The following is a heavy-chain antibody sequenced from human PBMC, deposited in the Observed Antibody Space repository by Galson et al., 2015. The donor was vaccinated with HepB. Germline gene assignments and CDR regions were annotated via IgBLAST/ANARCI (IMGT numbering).Heavy chain of an antibody. Sequence: SLRLSCAASGFTFSDYYMSWIRQAPGKGLEWVSYISSSGSTIYYADSVKGRFTISRDNAKNSLYLQMNSLRAEDTAVYYCARDTSKYYYGSGSYVYGMDVWGQGTTVTVSS. J-gene: IGHJ6*02. CDR1: GFTFSDYY. D-gene: IGHD3-10*01. CDR2: ISSSGSTI. V-gene: IGHV3-11*01. CDR3: ARDTSKYYYGSGSYVYGMDV.